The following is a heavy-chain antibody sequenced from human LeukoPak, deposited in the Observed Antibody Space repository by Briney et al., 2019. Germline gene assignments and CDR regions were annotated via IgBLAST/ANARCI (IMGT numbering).Heavy chain of an antibody. CDR1: GFTFRSYW. CDR2: VKQDGSDK. CDR3: ARDLAGPPQEAFDI. Sequence: PGGSLRLSCAASGFTFRSYWMSWVRQAPGKGLEWVASVKQDGSDKYSVDSVKGRFTISRDNAKNSLYLQMNSLRAEDTAVYYCARDLAGPPQEAFDIWGQGTMVTVSS. V-gene: IGHV3-7*01. J-gene: IGHJ3*02.